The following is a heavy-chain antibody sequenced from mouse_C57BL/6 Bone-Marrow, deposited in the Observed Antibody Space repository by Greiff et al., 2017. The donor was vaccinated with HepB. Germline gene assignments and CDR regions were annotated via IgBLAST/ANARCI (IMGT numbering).Heavy chain of an antibody. CDR3: ARGRGGFAY. Sequence: VQLQQSGPVLVKPGASVKMSCKASGYTFTDYYMNWVKQSHGKSLEWIGVINPYNGGTSYNQKFKGKATLTVDKSSSTAYMELNSLTSEDSAGYYCARGRGGFAYWGQGTLVTVSA. CDR1: GYTFTDYY. J-gene: IGHJ3*01. V-gene: IGHV1-19*01. CDR2: INPYNGGT.